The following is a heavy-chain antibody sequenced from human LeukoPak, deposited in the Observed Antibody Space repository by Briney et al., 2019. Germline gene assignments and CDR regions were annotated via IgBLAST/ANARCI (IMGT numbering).Heavy chain of an antibody. CDR3: ARAMTTASEQTESAGDY. J-gene: IGHJ4*02. CDR1: GGTFSSYA. V-gene: IGHV1-69*04. CDR2: IIPILGIA. Sequence: ASVKVSCKASGGTFSSYAISWVRQAPGQGLEWMGRIIPILGIANYAQKFQGRVTITADKSTSTAYMEMSSLRAENTAVYYCARAMTTASEQTESAGDYWGQGTLVTVSS. D-gene: IGHD4-17*01.